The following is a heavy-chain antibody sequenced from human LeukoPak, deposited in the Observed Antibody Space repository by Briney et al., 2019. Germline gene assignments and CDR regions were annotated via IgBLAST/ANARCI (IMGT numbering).Heavy chain of an antibody. CDR3: AKQEYSGYDLARGFDY. Sequence: GGSLRLSCAASGFTFSTYAMSWVRRAPGKGLEWVSAISTRGGSTYYADSVKGRFTISRDNSKNTLYLQMNSLRAEDTAVYYCAKQEYSGYDLARGFDYWGQGTLVTVSS. V-gene: IGHV3-23*01. CDR2: ISTRGGST. J-gene: IGHJ4*02. D-gene: IGHD5-12*01. CDR1: GFTFSTYA.